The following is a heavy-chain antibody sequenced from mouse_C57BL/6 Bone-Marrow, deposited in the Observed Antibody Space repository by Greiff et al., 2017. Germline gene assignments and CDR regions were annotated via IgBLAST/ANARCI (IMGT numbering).Heavy chain of an antibody. CDR1: GFNIKDDY. Sequence: VQLQQSGAELVRPGASVKLSCTASGFNIKDDYMHWVKQRPEQGLEWIGWIDPENGDTEYASKFQGKATITADTSSKTAYLQRSSLTSEDTAVYYCRGSGTTWFAYWGQGTLVTVSA. CDR2: IDPENGDT. J-gene: IGHJ3*01. V-gene: IGHV14-4*01. CDR3: RGSGTTWFAY. D-gene: IGHD3-2*02.